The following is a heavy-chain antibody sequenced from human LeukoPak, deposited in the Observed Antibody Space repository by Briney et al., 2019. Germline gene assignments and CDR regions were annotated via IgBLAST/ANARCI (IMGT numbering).Heavy chain of an antibody. CDR3: AKEGGRSSSSGNWFDP. CDR1: GFTFSSYA. CDR2: ISGSGGST. D-gene: IGHD6-6*01. V-gene: IGHV3-23*01. Sequence: GASLRLSCAASGFTFSSYAVSWVRQAPGKGLEWVSAISGSGGSTYYADSVKGRFTISRDNSKNTLYLQMNSLRAEDTAVYYCAKEGGRSSSSGNWFDPWGQGTLVTVSS. J-gene: IGHJ5*02.